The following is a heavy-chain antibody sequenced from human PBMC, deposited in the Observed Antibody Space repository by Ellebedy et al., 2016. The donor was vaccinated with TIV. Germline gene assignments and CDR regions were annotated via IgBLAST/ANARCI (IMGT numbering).Heavy chain of an antibody. J-gene: IGHJ4*02. Sequence: SETLSLTCTVSGGSVSSGSYYWSWIRQPPGKGLEWIGYIYYSGSTYYNPSLKSLVTISVDTSKNQFSLKLSSVTAADTAVYYCARFSVVTRRKVFDYWGQGTLVTVSS. V-gene: IGHV4-31*01. CDR3: ARFSVVTRRKVFDY. D-gene: IGHD4-23*01. CDR2: IYYSGST. CDR1: GGSVSSGSYY.